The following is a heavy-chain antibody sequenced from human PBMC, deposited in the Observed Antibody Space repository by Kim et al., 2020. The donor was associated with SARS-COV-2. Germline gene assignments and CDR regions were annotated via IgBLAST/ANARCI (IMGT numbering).Heavy chain of an antibody. CDR2: ISGSSSYI. CDR1: GFTFNSYS. D-gene: IGHD1-26*01. V-gene: IGHV3-21*06. CDR3: TRDGAGGYYVGWFNP. Sequence: GGSLRLSCAASGFTFNSYSMNWVRQAPGQGLEWVASISGSSSYIYYADSVKGRFTISRDNAKNSLYLQMNSLRADDTAVYYCTRDGAGGYYVGWFNPWG. J-gene: IGHJ5*02.